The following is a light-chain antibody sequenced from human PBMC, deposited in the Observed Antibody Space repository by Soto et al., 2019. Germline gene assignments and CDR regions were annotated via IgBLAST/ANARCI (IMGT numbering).Light chain of an antibody. J-gene: IGKJ3*01. Sequence: DIQMTQSPSTVTASVGDRVTITFRASQGISNWLAWYQQKPGKAPRLLIYATSSLQSGAPSRFAGSGSGTDFTLTISSLQPEDFATYYCQQTNSFPLTFGPGTKVDI. CDR3: QQTNSFPLT. V-gene: IGKV1-12*01. CDR1: QGISNW. CDR2: ATS.